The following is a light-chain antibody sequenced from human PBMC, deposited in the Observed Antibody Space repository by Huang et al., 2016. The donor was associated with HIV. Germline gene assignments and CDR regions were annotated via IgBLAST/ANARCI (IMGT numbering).Light chain of an antibody. CDR2: WAS. Sequence: DIVMTRSPDSLAVSLGERATINCKSSQSVLDTSNNKNYLAWYQQKPGQPPNLLIYWASTRESGVPDRVSGSGSGRDFALSISSLQAEDVAVYYCQQYSNARTFGQGTKVEIK. CDR3: QQYSNART. J-gene: IGKJ1*01. CDR1: QSVLDTSNNKNY. V-gene: IGKV4-1*01.